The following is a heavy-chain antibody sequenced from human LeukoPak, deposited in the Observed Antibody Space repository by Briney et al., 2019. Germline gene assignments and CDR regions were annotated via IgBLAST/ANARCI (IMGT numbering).Heavy chain of an antibody. CDR2: IYYSGST. J-gene: IGHJ4*02. CDR1: GGSISSGSYY. Sequence: SETLSLTCTVSGGSISSGSYYWSWIRQPPGKGLEWIGYIYYSGSTNYNPSLKSRVTISVDTSKNQFSLKLSSVTAADTAVYYCARTGYYSAYFDYWGQGTLVTVSS. CDR3: ARTGYYSAYFDY. D-gene: IGHD3-3*01. V-gene: IGHV4-61*01.